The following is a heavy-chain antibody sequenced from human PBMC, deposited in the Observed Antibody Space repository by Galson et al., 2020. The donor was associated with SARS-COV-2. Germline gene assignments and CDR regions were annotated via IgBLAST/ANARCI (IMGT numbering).Heavy chain of an antibody. CDR3: AKDKPLQNDYYDSSAYSSGGFDY. CDR1: GFTFSSYG. Sequence: TGGSLRLSCAASGFTFSSYGMHWVRQAPGKGLEWVAVISYDGSNKYYADSVKGRFTISRDNSKNTLYLQMNSLRAEDTAVYYCAKDKPLQNDYYDSSAYSSGGFDYWGQGTLVTVSS. D-gene: IGHD3-22*01. V-gene: IGHV3-30*18. CDR2: ISYDGSNK. J-gene: IGHJ4*02.